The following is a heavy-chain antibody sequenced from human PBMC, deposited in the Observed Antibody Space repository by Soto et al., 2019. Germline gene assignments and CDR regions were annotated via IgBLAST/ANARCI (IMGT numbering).Heavy chain of an antibody. CDR3: ARAHGDHDAFDI. V-gene: IGHV3-13*01. J-gene: IGHJ3*02. CDR2: IGTAGDT. D-gene: IGHD3-3*01. CDR1: GFTFSSYD. Sequence: GGSLRLSCAASGFTFSSYDMHWVRQATGKGLEWVSAIGTAGDTYYPGSVKGRFTISRENAKNSLYLQMNSLRAGDTAVYYCARAHGDHDAFDIWGQGTMVTVSS.